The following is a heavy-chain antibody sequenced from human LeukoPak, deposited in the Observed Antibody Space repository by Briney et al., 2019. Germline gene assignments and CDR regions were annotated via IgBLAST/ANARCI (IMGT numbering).Heavy chain of an antibody. CDR3: ARRAQVERRHSQFDY. D-gene: IGHD1-1*01. V-gene: IGHV1-46*01. J-gene: IGHJ4*02. CDR2: INPSGGST. Sequence: ASVKVSCKASGYTFTGHYMHWVRQAPGQGLEWMGMINPSGGSTGYAQKFQGRVTMTRDMSTSTVYMELSSLRSEDTAVFYCARRAQVERRHSQFDYWGQGTLVTVSS. CDR1: GYTFTGHY.